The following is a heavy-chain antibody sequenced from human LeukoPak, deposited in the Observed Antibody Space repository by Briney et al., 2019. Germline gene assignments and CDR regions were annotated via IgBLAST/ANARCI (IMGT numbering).Heavy chain of an antibody. V-gene: IGHV4-39*01. CDR3: ARHQFYGSGTYYAPFDY. Sequence: PSDTLSLTRTVSGGSVSSSSYYWGWIRKPPMKGLEWIESIYYSGSTPYNLSLKSRVTISVDTSRNQFSLKLSSVTAADTAWYCCARHQFYGSGTYYAPFDYWGQGILVTVSS. J-gene: IGHJ4*02. CDR1: GGSVSSSSYY. CDR2: IYYSGST. D-gene: IGHD3-10*01.